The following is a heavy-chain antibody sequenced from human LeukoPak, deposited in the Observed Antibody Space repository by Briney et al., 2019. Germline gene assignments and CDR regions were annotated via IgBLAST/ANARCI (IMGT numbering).Heavy chain of an antibody. J-gene: IGHJ6*03. D-gene: IGHD3-3*01. V-gene: IGHV1-18*01. Sequence: GASVKVSCKASGYTFSTYVITWVRQAPGQGLEWLGWISPYNGNTNYTQKLQGRITVTTDTSTSTAYMELRSLRSDDTAVYYCARPAMPYYAFWSDSYLDVWGKGTTVTVSS. CDR1: GYTFSTYV. CDR2: ISPYNGNT. CDR3: ARPAMPYYAFWSDSYLDV.